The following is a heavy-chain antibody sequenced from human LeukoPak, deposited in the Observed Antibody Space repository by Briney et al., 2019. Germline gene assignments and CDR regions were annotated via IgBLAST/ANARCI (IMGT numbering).Heavy chain of an antibody. CDR1: GGFTSPYT. V-gene: IGHV4-4*08. D-gene: IGHD2-8*01. CDR3: AREWSAFDM. J-gene: IGHJ3*02. CDR2: VYNSGST. Sequence: PSETLSLTCTVSGGFTSPYTWSWIRQPPGKGLEWIGFVYNSGSTNYNPSLKSRVTISVDTSKNQFSLKLTSGSAADTAVYYCAREWSAFDMWGQGTMVTVSS.